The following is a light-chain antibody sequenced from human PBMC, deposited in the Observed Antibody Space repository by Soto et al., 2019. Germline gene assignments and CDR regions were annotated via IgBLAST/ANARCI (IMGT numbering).Light chain of an antibody. V-gene: IGLV1-36*01. CDR2: YDD. CDR1: SSNIGNNA. CDR3: AAWDDSLDGVV. Sequence: QSVLTKPPSVSGAPRQRVTISCSGGSSNIGNNAVNWYQQFPGKAPKLLVYYDDLLPSGVSDRFSGSKSGTSASLAISGLQSEDEADYYCAAWDDSLDGVVFGGGTQLTVL. J-gene: IGLJ2*01.